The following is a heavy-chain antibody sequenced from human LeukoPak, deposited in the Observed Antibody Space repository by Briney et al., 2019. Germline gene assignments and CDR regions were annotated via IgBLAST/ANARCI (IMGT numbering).Heavy chain of an antibody. Sequence: ASVKVSCKASGYTFTGYYMHWVRQAPGQGLEWMGWINPNSGGTNYAQKFQGRVTMTRDTSISTAYMELSSLRSEDTAVYYCARVRVDYGDYWDYYGMDVWGQGTTVTVSS. CDR2: INPNSGGT. CDR1: GYTFTGYY. V-gene: IGHV1-2*02. CDR3: ARVRVDYGDYWDYYGMDV. D-gene: IGHD4-17*01. J-gene: IGHJ6*02.